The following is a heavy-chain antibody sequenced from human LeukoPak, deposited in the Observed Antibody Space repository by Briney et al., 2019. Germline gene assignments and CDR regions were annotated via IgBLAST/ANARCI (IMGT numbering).Heavy chain of an antibody. D-gene: IGHD1-1*01. CDR1: GITFSDAW. CDR2: LKSKTDGETS. CDR3: LANLDY. V-gene: IGHV3-15*01. J-gene: IGHJ4*02. Sequence: VGSLRLSCEASGITFSDAWMSWVRQVPGKGLEWIALLKSKTDGETSDYAAPVKGRFTVSRNDAENTLFLQMDSLKIDDTAVYYCLANLDYWGQGTLVTVSS.